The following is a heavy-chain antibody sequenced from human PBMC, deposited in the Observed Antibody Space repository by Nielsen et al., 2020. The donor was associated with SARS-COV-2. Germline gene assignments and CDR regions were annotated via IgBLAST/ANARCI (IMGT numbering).Heavy chain of an antibody. V-gene: IGHV4-61*01. Sequence: GPLRLSCTVFGGSFSSGSYYWSWIRQPPGKGLEWIGYIYYSGSTNYNPSLKSRVTISVDTSKNQFSLKLSSVTAADTAVYYCARERTTVTTGDRNWFDPWGQGTLVTVSS. CDR1: GGSFSSGSYY. J-gene: IGHJ5*02. D-gene: IGHD4-17*01. CDR3: ARERTTVTTGDRNWFDP. CDR2: IYYSGST.